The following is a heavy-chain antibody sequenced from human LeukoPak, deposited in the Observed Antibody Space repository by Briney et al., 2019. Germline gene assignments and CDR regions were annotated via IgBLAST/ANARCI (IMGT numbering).Heavy chain of an antibody. CDR1: GGSISSSSYY. CDR2: IYYSGST. J-gene: IGHJ3*02. D-gene: IGHD2-2*01. CDR3: ARDGPWDIVVVPAAPDGAFDI. V-gene: IGHV4-39*07. Sequence: PSETLSLTCTVSGGSISSSSYYWGWIRQPPGKGLEWIGSIYYSGSTYYNPSLKSRVTISVDTSKNQFSLKLSSVTAADTAVYYCARDGPWDIVVVPAAPDGAFDIWGQGTMVTVSS.